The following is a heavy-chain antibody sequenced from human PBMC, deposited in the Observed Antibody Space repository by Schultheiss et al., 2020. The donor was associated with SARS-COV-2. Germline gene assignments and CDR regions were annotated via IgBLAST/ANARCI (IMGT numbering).Heavy chain of an antibody. Sequence: GESLKISCAASGFTFSSYSMNWVRQAPGKGLEWVSSISSSSSYIYYADSVKGRFTISRDNSKNTLYLQMNSLRAEDTAVYYCARDRIAAAGTIDYWGQGTLVTVSS. CDR1: GFTFSSYS. V-gene: IGHV3-21*04. J-gene: IGHJ4*02. D-gene: IGHD6-13*01. CDR3: ARDRIAAAGTIDY. CDR2: ISSSSSYI.